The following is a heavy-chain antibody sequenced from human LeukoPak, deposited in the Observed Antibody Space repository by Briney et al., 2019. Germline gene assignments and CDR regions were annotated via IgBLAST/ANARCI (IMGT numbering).Heavy chain of an antibody. D-gene: IGHD5-18*01. Sequence: GGSLRLSCSASGFTFSSYAMHWVRQAPGKGPEYVSAISSNGGSTYYADSVKGRFTISRDNSKNTLYLQMSSLRAEDTAVYYCVKDQYSYGWNYYYYYGMDVWGQGTTVTVSS. CDR1: GFTFSSYA. J-gene: IGHJ6*02. CDR3: VKDQYSYGWNYYYYYGMDV. V-gene: IGHV3-64D*09. CDR2: ISSNGGST.